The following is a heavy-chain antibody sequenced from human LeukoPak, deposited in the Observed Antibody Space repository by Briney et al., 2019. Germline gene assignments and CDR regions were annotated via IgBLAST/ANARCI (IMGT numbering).Heavy chain of an antibody. Sequence: GGSLRLSCAVSGFTFDDYAMHWVRQAPGKGLEWVSLISGDGATTYYADSVKGRFTISRDNSKNSLYLQMNSLRAEDTALYYCAKTPPSYGRWGQGTLVTVSS. CDR2: ISGDGATT. D-gene: IGHD1-14*01. J-gene: IGHJ4*02. CDR3: AKTPPSYGR. V-gene: IGHV3-43*02. CDR1: GFTFDDYA.